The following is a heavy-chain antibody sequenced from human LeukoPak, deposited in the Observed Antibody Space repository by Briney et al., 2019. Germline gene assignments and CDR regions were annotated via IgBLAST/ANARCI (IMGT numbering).Heavy chain of an antibody. CDR1: GFTFSNAW. V-gene: IGHV3-15*01. D-gene: IGHD6-13*01. CDR2: IKSKTDGGTT. J-gene: IGHJ4*02. CDR3: ANVYSSSWYGPQWDY. Sequence: PGGSLRLSCAASGFTFSNAWMNWVRQAPGKGLEWVGRIKSKTDGGTTDYAAPVKGRFTISRDNSKNTLYLQMNSLRAEDTAVYYCANVYSSSWYGPQWDYWGQGTLVTVSS.